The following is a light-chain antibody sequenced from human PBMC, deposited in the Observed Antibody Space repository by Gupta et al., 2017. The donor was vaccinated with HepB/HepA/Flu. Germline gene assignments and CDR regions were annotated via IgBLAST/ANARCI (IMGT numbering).Light chain of an antibody. Sequence: EIVLTQSPGTLSLSPGERATLYCRASQSVSSSYLAWYQQKPGQAPRLLVYGASSRATGIPDRFSGSGSGTDFTLIISRLETDDFAVYYCQQYGRSPPWTFGQGTKVEI. CDR1: QSVSSSY. CDR2: GAS. CDR3: QQYGRSPPWT. V-gene: IGKV3-20*01. J-gene: IGKJ1*01.